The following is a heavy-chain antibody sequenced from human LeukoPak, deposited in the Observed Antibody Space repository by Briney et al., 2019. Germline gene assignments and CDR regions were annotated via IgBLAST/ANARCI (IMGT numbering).Heavy chain of an antibody. V-gene: IGHV3-66*01. CDR3: ARDLVDYGDYVGYFDY. CDR1: GFTVSSNY. CDR2: IYSGGST. Sequence: GGSLRLSCAASGFTVSSNYMSWVRQAPGKGLEWVSVIYSGGSTYYADSVKGRFTISRDNSKNTLYLQMNSLRAEDTAVYYCARDLVDYGDYVGYFDYWGQGTLVTVSS. J-gene: IGHJ4*02. D-gene: IGHD4-17*01.